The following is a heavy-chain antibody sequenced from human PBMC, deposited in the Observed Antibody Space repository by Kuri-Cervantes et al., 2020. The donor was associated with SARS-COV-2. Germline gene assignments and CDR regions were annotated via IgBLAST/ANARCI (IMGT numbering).Heavy chain of an antibody. CDR3: ARRAYGEQVDYYYMDV. V-gene: IGHV5-51*01. CDR1: GVRFTTYW. D-gene: IGHD4-17*01. Sequence: KVFCKGSGVRFTTYWIGWVRQMPGKGLEWMAIIYPTDSDTRYSPSFQGQVAISADKSISTAFLQWSSLKASDTAMYYCARRAYGEQVDYYYMDVWGKGTTVTVSS. J-gene: IGHJ6*03. CDR2: IYPTDSDT.